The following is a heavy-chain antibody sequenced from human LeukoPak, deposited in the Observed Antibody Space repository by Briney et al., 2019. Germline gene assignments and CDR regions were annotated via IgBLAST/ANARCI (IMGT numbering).Heavy chain of an antibody. CDR3: ARDAGLGTFGFFDY. J-gene: IGHJ4*02. CDR2: IWNDGSNK. CDR1: GFTFSTCG. V-gene: IGHV3-33*01. D-gene: IGHD7-27*01. Sequence: GRSLRLSCAASGFTFSTCGMHWVRQAPGKGLEWVAVIWNDGSNKYFIESVKGRFTISRDNSKNTLSLQMNSLRAEDTAVYYCARDAGLGTFGFFDYWGQGTLVTVSS.